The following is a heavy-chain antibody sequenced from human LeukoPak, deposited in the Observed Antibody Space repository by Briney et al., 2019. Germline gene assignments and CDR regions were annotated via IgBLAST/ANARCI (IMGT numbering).Heavy chain of an antibody. CDR1: GFTFSSYE. Sequence: GGSLRLSCVASGFTFSSYEMNWVRQAPGKGLEWVSAISGSGGSTYYADSVKGRFTISRDNSKNTLYLQMNSLRAEDTAVYYCAKWDPVDTAGFDIWGQGTMVTVSS. CDR2: ISGSGGST. J-gene: IGHJ3*02. CDR3: AKWDPVDTAGFDI. D-gene: IGHD5-18*01. V-gene: IGHV3-23*01.